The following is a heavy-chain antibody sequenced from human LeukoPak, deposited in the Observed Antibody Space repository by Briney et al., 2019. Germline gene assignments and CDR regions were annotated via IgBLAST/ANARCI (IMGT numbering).Heavy chain of an antibody. D-gene: IGHD3-10*01. CDR2: INHSGST. V-gene: IGHV4-34*01. CDR1: GGSFSGYY. CDR3: ARPVGFGEFRTWDAFDI. J-gene: IGHJ3*02. Sequence: ATETLSLTCAVYGGSFSGYYWSWIRQPPGKGLEWIGEINHSGSTNYNPSLKSRVTISVDTSKNQFSLKLSSVTAEDMAVYYCARPVGFGEFRTWDAFDIWGQGTMVTVSS.